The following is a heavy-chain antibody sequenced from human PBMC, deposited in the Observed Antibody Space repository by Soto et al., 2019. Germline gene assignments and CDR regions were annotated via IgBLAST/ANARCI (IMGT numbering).Heavy chain of an antibody. CDR3: ARGRLARVPAAIHY. CDR2: ISYDGSNK. J-gene: IGHJ4*02. CDR1: GFTFSSYA. Sequence: GGSLRLSCAASGFTFSSYAMHWVRQAPGKGLEWVAVISYDGSNKYYADSVKDRFTISRDNSKNTLYLQMNSLRAEDTAVYYCARGRLARVPAAIHYWGQGTLVTVSS. D-gene: IGHD2-2*01. V-gene: IGHV3-30-3*01.